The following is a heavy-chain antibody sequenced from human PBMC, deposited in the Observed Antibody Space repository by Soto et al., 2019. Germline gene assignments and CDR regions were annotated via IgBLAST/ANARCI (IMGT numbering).Heavy chain of an antibody. V-gene: IGHV3-23*01. CDR1: GFTFTIYA. CDR3: VNEGDSVGYKRAAFAF. D-gene: IGHD3-22*01. Sequence: EVQLLESGGGLVQPGGSLRLSCAASGFTFTIYAMNWVRQAPGKGLQWVSGITGSVDITYYADSVKDRFTISRDNAKKTLALQMNRLRAEDTGACLCVNEGDSVGYKRAAFAFWAPGARVTFSS. J-gene: IGHJ1*01. CDR2: ITGSVDIT.